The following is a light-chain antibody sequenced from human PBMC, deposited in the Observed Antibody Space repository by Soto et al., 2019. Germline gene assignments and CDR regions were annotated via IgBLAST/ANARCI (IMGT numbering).Light chain of an antibody. CDR3: QQRISWPWT. J-gene: IGKJ1*01. CDR2: DAS. CDR1: QSVSSY. V-gene: IGKV3-11*01. Sequence: EIVLTQSPATLSLSPGDRATLSCWSSQSVSSYLAWYQQIPGQAPRLLIYDASNRATGVPARFRGSGSATDFTLTINSLEPEDCAVYYCQQRISWPWTFGQGTKVDIK.